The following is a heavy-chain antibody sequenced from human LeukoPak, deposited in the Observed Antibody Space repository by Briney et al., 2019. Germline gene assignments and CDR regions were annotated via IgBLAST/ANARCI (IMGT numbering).Heavy chain of an antibody. D-gene: IGHD4-23*01. CDR2: ISYDGSNK. Sequence: GGSLRLSCAASGFTFSSYAMHWVRQAPGNGLEWVAVISYDGSNKYYADSVKGRFTISRDNSKNTLYLQMNSLRAEDTAVYYCARVSRGVTLDYWGQGTLVTVSS. CDR1: GFTFSSYA. J-gene: IGHJ4*02. V-gene: IGHV3-30*04. CDR3: ARVSRGVTLDY.